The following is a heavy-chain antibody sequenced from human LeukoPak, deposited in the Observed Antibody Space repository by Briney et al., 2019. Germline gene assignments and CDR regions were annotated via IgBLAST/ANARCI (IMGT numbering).Heavy chain of an antibody. CDR3: ASRAGKPGNTPWCFDY. J-gene: IGHJ4*02. CDR1: GLTFTNYW. V-gene: IGHV3-7*01. CDR2: IRQDGSET. Sequence: GGSLRLSCAASGLTFTNYWMTWVRQAPGKGPEWVANIRQDGSETNYVDSVRGRFTTARDNTKNSLYLQMTSLRGEDTAVYYCASRAGKPGNTPWCFDYWGQGALVTVSS. D-gene: IGHD1-7*01.